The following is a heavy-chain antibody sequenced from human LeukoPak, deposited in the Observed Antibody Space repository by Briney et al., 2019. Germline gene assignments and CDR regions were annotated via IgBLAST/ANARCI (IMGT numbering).Heavy chain of an antibody. CDR3: ARDATRGGDFDS. J-gene: IGHJ4*02. D-gene: IGHD2-15*01. CDR2: VNSDGKSA. CDR1: GFTLTGYW. V-gene: IGHV3-74*03. Sequence: GGSLRLSCAASGFTLTGYWMHWVRQAPGKGLVWVSRVNSDGKSATYADSVKGRLTISRDNAKNTLYLQMNSLRAEDTAVYYCARDATRGGDFDSWGQGTLVTVSS.